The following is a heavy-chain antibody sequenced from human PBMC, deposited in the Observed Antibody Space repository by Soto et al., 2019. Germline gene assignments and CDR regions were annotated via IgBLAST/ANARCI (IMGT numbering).Heavy chain of an antibody. CDR3: ARHGSDSGWFVFDP. J-gene: IGHJ5*02. CDR2: VSYSGRT. Sequence: SGTLSLTCSLSGGAIGGYYWSWIRQPPGKALEWIGYVSYSGRTDYHPSRKSRVSISIDTSKHQFSLKMISVTAADTAVYYCARHGSDSGWFVFDPWGQGALVTVSS. CDR1: GGAIGGYY. D-gene: IGHD6-19*01. V-gene: IGHV4-59*08.